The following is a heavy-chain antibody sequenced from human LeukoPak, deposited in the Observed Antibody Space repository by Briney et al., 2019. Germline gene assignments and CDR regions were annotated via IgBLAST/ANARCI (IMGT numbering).Heavy chain of an antibody. V-gene: IGHV4-59*08. CDR2: IYYSGIT. J-gene: IGHJ4*02. CDR1: GGSISSYY. Sequence: ETLSLTCTVSGGSISSYYWSWIRQPPGKGLEWIGHIYYSGITNYYPSLKTRVTILVDTSKNQFSLKLSSVTAADTAVYYCARWGSNMAREKGDHWGQGTLVTVSS. D-gene: IGHD3-10*01. CDR3: ARWGSNMAREKGDH.